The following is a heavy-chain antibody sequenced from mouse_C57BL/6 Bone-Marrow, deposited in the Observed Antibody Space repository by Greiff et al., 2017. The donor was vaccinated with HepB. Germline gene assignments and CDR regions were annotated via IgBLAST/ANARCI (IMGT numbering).Heavy chain of an antibody. CDR3: ARRDYNNYPYYFDY. CDR1: GYTFPSYG. Sequence: VQLQQSGAELVRPGSSVKMSCKTSGYTFPSYGINWVKQRPGQGLEWIGYIYIGNGYTEYNEKFKGKATLTSDTSSSTAYRQLSSLTSEDAAIYFCARRDYNNYPYYFDYWGQGTTLTVSS. J-gene: IGHJ2*01. CDR2: IYIGNGYT. D-gene: IGHD2-5*01. V-gene: IGHV1-58*01.